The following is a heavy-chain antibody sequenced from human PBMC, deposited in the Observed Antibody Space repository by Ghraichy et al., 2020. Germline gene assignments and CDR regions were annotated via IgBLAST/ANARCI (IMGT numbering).Heavy chain of an antibody. V-gene: IGHV3-30*18. CDR1: GFTFSSYG. D-gene: IGHD4-17*01. CDR3: AKAFGDYGVLHDY. J-gene: IGHJ4*02. CDR2: ISYDGSNK. Sequence: GESLNISCATSGFTFSSYGMHWVRQAPGKGLEWVAVISYDGSNKYYADSVKGRFTISRDNSKNTLYLQMNSLRAEDTAVYYCAKAFGDYGVLHDYWGQGTLVTVSS.